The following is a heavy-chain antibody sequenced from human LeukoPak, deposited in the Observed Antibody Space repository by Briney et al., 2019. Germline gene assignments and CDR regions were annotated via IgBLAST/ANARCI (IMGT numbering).Heavy chain of an antibody. V-gene: IGHV3-21*01. D-gene: IGHD2-2*01. CDR3: ARAGLTDIVVVPAADNWFDP. CDR2: ISSSSSYI. CDR1: GFTFSSYS. Sequence: GGSLRLSCAASGFTFSSYSMNWVRQAPGKGLEWVSSISSSSSYIYYADSVKGRFTISRDNAKNSLYLQMNSLRAEDTAVYYCARAGLTDIVVVPAADNWFDPWGRGTLVTVSS. J-gene: IGHJ5*02.